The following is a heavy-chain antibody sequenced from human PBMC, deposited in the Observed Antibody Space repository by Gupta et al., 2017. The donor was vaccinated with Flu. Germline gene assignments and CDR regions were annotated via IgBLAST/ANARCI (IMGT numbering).Heavy chain of an antibody. CDR2: ISDRGHVT. V-gene: IGHV3-23*01. CDR1: FNSFD. Sequence: FNSFDMSWVRQAPGKGLEWVSAISDRGHVTHYSDSVEGRFTISRDNSKNTLYLQMNGLRAEDTAFYYCAKHSYTPNLWGQGTLVTVSS. CDR3: AKHSYTPNL. D-gene: IGHD2-2*02. J-gene: IGHJ4*02.